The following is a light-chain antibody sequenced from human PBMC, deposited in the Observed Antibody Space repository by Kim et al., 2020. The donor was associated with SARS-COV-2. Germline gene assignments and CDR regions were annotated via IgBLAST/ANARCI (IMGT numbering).Light chain of an antibody. CDR3: CSYAVTVVV. Sequence: QSALTQPRSVSGSPGQSVTISCTGTSSDVGGYNFVSWYQQHPGKAPKLMIYAVTERPSGVPARFSGSKSGNTASLTISGLLDEDEADYYCCSYAVTVVVFGGGTQLTVL. CDR2: AVT. V-gene: IGLV2-11*01. CDR1: SSDVGGYNF. J-gene: IGLJ2*01.